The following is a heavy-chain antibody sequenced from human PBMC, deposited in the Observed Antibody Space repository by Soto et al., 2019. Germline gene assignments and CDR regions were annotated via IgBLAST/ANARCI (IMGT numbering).Heavy chain of an antibody. Sequence: QVQLVQSGAEVKKPGASVKVSCKASGYTFTGYYMHWVRQAPGQGLEWMGWINPNSGGTNYAQKFQGRVTMTRDTSISTAYMELSRLRSDDMAVYYCARGSTWYSSGWYGYFQHWGQGTLVTVSS. CDR2: INPNSGGT. V-gene: IGHV1-2*02. J-gene: IGHJ1*01. CDR3: ARGSTWYSSGWYGYFQH. CDR1: GYTFTGYY. D-gene: IGHD6-19*01.